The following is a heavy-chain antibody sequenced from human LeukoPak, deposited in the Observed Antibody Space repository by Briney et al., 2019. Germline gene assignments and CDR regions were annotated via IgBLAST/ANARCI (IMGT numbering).Heavy chain of an antibody. Sequence: SETLSLTCTVSGGSISSGGYYWSWIRQHPGKGLEWIGYIYYSGSTYYNPSLKSRVAISVDTSKNQFSLKLSSVTAADTAVYYCARARGDSSGYSDAFDIWGQGTMVTVSS. CDR3: ARARGDSSGYSDAFDI. CDR2: IYYSGST. V-gene: IGHV4-31*03. D-gene: IGHD3-22*01. J-gene: IGHJ3*02. CDR1: GGSISSGGYY.